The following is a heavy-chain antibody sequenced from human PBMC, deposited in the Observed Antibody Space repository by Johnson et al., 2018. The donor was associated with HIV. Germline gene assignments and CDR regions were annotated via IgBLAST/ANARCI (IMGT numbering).Heavy chain of an antibody. Sequence: QVQLVESGGGVVQPGRSLRLSCAASGFTFSSYAMHWVRQAPGKGLEWVAVISYDGSNKYYADSVKGRFTISRDNSKNTLYLQMNNLRAEDTAVYYCARDGRDLVTRGGFDVWGPGTVVTVSS. CDR3: ARDGRDLVTRGGFDV. J-gene: IGHJ3*01. V-gene: IGHV3-30*04. D-gene: IGHD5-18*01. CDR2: ISYDGSNK. CDR1: GFTFSSYA.